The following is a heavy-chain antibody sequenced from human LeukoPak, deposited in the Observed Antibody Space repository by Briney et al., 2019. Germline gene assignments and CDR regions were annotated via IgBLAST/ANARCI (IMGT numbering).Heavy chain of an antibody. Sequence: GGSLRLSCVGSGFSFSSNWRYWVRQPPGKGLEWVSRISGDGRTPHYAGSVQGRFTVSRDNAKNTLYLQMNTLRADDMPVYDCARELEKVPRTMGSPSYYYMDVWGKGTSVTVSS. CDR1: GFSFSSNW. D-gene: IGHD3-10*01. CDR2: ISGDGRTP. CDR3: ARELEKVPRTMGSPSYYYMDV. V-gene: IGHV3-74*01. J-gene: IGHJ6*03.